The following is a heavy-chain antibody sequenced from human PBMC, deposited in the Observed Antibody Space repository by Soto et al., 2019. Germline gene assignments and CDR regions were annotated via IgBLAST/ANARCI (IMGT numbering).Heavy chain of an antibody. J-gene: IGHJ4*02. D-gene: IGHD5-12*01. Sequence: QVQLVQSGAEVRQPASSVKVSCKTSGGTFSSYAISWVRQAPGQGLEWMGGIVPIVDTSTYAQKFQGRVSITADESTSTDYVELSSLRSDDTAVYYCVRVVAIPGYPDNWGQGTLVTVSS. CDR2: IVPIVDTS. V-gene: IGHV1-69*12. CDR1: GGTFSSYA. CDR3: VRVVAIPGYPDN.